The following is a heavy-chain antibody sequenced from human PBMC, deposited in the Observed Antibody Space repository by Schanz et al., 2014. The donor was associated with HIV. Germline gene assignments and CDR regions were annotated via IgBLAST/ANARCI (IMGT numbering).Heavy chain of an antibody. CDR2: MNPHSGNT. D-gene: IGHD1-1*01. CDR3: ASSRPMGLEIDF. V-gene: IGHV1-8*01. J-gene: IGHJ4*02. Sequence: QVQLVQSGAEVKKPGASVKVSCKASGYTFTSYDINWVRQATGQGLEWMGWMNPHSGNTGYAQKFQGRVTITADESTSTAYMELSSLKSEDTAMYYCASSRPMGLEIDFWGQGTLVTVSS. CDR1: GYTFTSYD.